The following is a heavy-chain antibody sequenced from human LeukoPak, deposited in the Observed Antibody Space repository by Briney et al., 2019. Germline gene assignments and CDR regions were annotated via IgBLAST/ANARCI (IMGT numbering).Heavy chain of an antibody. CDR3: AKANGGYYDSSGYFLHY. J-gene: IGHJ4*02. D-gene: IGHD3-22*01. V-gene: IGHV3-23*01. CDR2: ISGSGGST. Sequence: PGGSLRLSCAASGSTFSSYAMSWVRQAPGKGLEWASGISGSGGSTYYADSVKGRFTISRDNPKNTLDLQMNSLRVEDTAVYYCAKANGGYYDSSGYFLHYWGQGTLVTVSS. CDR1: GSTFSSYA.